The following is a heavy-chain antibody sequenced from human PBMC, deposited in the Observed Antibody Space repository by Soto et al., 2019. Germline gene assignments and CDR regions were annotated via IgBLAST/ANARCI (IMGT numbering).Heavy chain of an antibody. J-gene: IGHJ4*02. Sequence: EVQLLESGGGLVQPGGSLRLSCAASGFTFSSYAMRRVRQAPGKGLEWVSAISGSGGSTYYADSVKGRFTISRDNSKNTLYLQMNSLSAEDTAVYYCARRGRGSYYDYRGQGTLVTVSS. CDR2: ISGSGGST. V-gene: IGHV3-23*01. CDR3: ARRGRGSYYDY. D-gene: IGHD3-16*01. CDR1: GFTFSSYA.